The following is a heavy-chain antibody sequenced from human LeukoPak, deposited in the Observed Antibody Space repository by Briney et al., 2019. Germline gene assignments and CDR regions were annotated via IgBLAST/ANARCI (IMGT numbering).Heavy chain of an antibody. CDR2: IYTSGST. J-gene: IGHJ4*02. CDR3: AAGWLQLPHYFDY. CDR1: GGSISSGSYY. Sequence: SETLSLTCTVSGGSISSGSYYWSWIRQPAGKGLEWIGRIYTSGSTYYNPSLKGRITISVDTSKNQFSLKLSSVTAADTAVYYCAAGWLQLPHYFDYWGQGSLVTVSS. D-gene: IGHD5-24*01. V-gene: IGHV4-61*02.